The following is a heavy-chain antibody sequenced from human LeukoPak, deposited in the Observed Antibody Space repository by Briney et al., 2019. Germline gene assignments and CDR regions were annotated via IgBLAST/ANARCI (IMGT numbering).Heavy chain of an antibody. D-gene: IGHD2-2*01. J-gene: IGHJ4*02. Sequence: SVKVSCKAPGGTFSSYAISWVRQASGQGLEWMGGIIPIFGTANYAQKFQGRVTITADESTSTAYMELSSLRSEDTAVYYCARGGGSDIVVVPAARYYFDYWGQGTLVTVSS. CDR2: IIPIFGTA. CDR1: GGTFSSYA. CDR3: ARGGGSDIVVVPAARYYFDY. V-gene: IGHV1-69*13.